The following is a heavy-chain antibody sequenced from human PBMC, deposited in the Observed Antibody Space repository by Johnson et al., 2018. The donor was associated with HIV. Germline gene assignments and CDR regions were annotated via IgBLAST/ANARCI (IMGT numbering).Heavy chain of an antibody. J-gene: IGHJ3*02. CDR2: ISGSGGST. CDR1: GFTFSSYA. Sequence: EVQLVESGGGVVQPGRSLRLSCAASGFTFSSYAMSWVRQAPGKGLEWVSAISGSGGSTHYADSVKGRFTISRDNSKKTLSLQMNSLRAEDTAVYYCAIIPPGGAGKGADAFDIWGQGTMVTVSS. V-gene: IGHV3-23*04. CDR3: AIIPPGGAGKGADAFDI. D-gene: IGHD1-26*01.